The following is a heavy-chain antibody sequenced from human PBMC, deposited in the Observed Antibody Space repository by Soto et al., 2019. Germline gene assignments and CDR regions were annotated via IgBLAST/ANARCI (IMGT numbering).Heavy chain of an antibody. J-gene: IGHJ6*02. CDR3: AKVGYTYGMDV. CDR1: GFTFDDYA. CDR2: ISWNSGSI. D-gene: IGHD5-12*01. V-gene: IGHV3-9*01. Sequence: SLRLSCAASGFTFDDYAMHWVRQAPGKGLEWVSGISWNSGSIGYADSVKGRFTISRDNAKNSLYLQMNSLRAEDTALYYCAKVGYTYGMDVWGQGTTVTVSS.